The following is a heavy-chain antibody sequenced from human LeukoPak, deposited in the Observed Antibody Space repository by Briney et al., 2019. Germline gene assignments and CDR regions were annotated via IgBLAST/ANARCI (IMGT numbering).Heavy chain of an antibody. V-gene: IGHV3-33*01. CDR2: IWFDGRET. D-gene: IGHD5-24*01. J-gene: IGHJ4*02. Sequence: GTSLRLSCTASGPSFSRHGMHWVRQAPGKGLEWLALIWFDGRETYYADSVKGRFTISRGNAKNSLYVQMNSLTADDTGVYYCARGPHREASTYWGQGTLVTVSS. CDR1: GPSFSRHG. CDR3: ARGPHREASTY.